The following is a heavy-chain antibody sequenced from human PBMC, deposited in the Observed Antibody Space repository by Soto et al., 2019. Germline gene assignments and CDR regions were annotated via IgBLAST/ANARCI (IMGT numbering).Heavy chain of an antibody. CDR1: GLTFSDRY. V-gene: IGHV3-72*01. D-gene: IGHD5-12*01. Sequence: PGGYLRLSSAASGLTFSDRYMDWVRQAPGKGLEWIARSRNKANSYTTEYAASVKGRFTISRDDSYNSLYLQLNSLTTEDTAVYFCVSSYIGGYRRLDYWFKGA. CDR3: VSSYIGGYRRLDY. CDR2: SRNKANSYTT. J-gene: IGHJ4*02.